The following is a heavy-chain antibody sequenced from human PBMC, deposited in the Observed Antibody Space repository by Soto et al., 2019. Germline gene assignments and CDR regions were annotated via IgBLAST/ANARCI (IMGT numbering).Heavy chain of an antibody. CDR2: IYYSGST. CDR3: ARDRITIFGVARDYYYGMDV. D-gene: IGHD3-3*01. V-gene: IGHV4-31*03. J-gene: IGHJ6*02. CDR1: GGSISSGGYY. Sequence: QVQLQESGPGLVKPSQTLSLTCTVSGGSISSGGYYWSWIRQHPGQGLEWIGYIYYSGSTYYNPSLKSRVTISVDTSKNQFSLKLSSVTAADTAVYYCARDRITIFGVARDYYYGMDVWGQGTTVTVSS.